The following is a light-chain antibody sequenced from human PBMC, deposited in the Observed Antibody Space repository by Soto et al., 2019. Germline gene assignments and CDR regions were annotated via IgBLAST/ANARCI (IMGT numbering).Light chain of an antibody. CDR3: HQSRSSPPEFT. CDR2: GAS. V-gene: IGKV3-20*01. Sequence: EIVLTQSPGTLSLSPGERATLSCRASQSISSSYLAWYQQRPGQAPRLLIFGASYRATGIPDRFSGSGSGTHFTLTRSRLELEDVPVYYCHQSRSSPPEFTFGPGTRVY. J-gene: IGKJ3*01. CDR1: QSISSSY.